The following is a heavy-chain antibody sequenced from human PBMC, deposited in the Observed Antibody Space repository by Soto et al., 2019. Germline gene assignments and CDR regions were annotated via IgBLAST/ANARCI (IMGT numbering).Heavy chain of an antibody. V-gene: IGHV4-30-4*01. CDR1: GGSISSGDYY. J-gene: IGHJ5*02. D-gene: IGHD2-2*01. CDR3: ASRYCSSTSCYAPWFDP. CDR2: IYYSGST. Sequence: QVQLQESGPGLVKPSQTLSLTCTVSGGSISSGDYYWSWIRQPPGKGLEWIGYIYYSGSTYYNPSLKSRVTISVDPSKNQFSLKLSSVTAADTAVYYCASRYCSSTSCYAPWFDPWGQGTLVTVSS.